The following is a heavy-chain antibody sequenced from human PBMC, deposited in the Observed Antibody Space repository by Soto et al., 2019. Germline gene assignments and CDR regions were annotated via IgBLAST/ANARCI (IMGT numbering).Heavy chain of an antibody. Sequence: QVQLVQSGAELKAPGASVKVSCKTSGYRFINHGISWVRQAPGQGLEWMGWISAYNADTKYPQNFQGRVTMTIDTSTTTAYMELRSLRSDDMAVYYCARDPSNSSGNQVHLDYWGQGTLVTVS. CDR3: ARDPSNSSGNQVHLDY. J-gene: IGHJ4*02. CDR1: GYRFINHG. CDR2: ISAYNADT. V-gene: IGHV1-18*03. D-gene: IGHD3-22*01.